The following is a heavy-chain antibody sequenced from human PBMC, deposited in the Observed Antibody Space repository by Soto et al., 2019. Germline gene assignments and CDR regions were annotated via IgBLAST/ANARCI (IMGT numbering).Heavy chain of an antibody. J-gene: IGHJ6*02. Sequence: QVQLVQSRGEVKKPGASVKVSCKTSGYSFTTYGISWVRQAPGQGLEWMGWISGYNGNTNYAQKLKGRLTMTTGTSXXTAYMELRSLTTDDTAVYYCAREGPAPYYYYGMDVWGQGSTVTVSS. V-gene: IGHV1-18*01. CDR1: GYSFTTYG. CDR3: AREGPAPYYYYGMDV. CDR2: ISGYNGNT.